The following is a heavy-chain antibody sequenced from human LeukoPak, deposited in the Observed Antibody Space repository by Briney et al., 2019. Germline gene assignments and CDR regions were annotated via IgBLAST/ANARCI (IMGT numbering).Heavy chain of an antibody. Sequence: GGSLRLSCAASGFTFSSYWMTWVRQTPGKGLEWVANIRMDGGEQYYMDSVEGRFTISRDNAKNSLYLQMYSLRPEDTAVYYCARDKGYNSAYWGRGTLVTVSS. D-gene: IGHD5-24*01. J-gene: IGHJ4*02. CDR2: IRMDGGEQ. CDR1: GFTFSSYW. V-gene: IGHV3-7*01. CDR3: ARDKGYNSAY.